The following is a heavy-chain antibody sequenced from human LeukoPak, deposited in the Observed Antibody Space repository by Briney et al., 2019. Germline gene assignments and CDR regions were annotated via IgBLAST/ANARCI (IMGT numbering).Heavy chain of an antibody. V-gene: IGHV3-23*01. D-gene: IGHD6-25*01. Sequence: GGSLRLSCAASGFTFSSYAVNWVRQAPGKGLEWVAIISASGDTTLYADSVKGRFTISRDNSKNTLYLQMNSLRLEDTAVYYCARENLAAAADYWGQGTVVTVSS. CDR2: ISASGDTT. J-gene: IGHJ4*02. CDR1: GFTFSSYA. CDR3: ARENLAAAADY.